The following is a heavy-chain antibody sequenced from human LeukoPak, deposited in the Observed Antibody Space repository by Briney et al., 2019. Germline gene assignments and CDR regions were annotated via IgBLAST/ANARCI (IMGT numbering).Heavy chain of an antibody. CDR1: GYTFTSYA. J-gene: IGHJ3*02. CDR2: ISAYNGNT. V-gene: IGHV1-18*01. CDR3: ARWAPGDAFDI. Sequence: ASVKVSCKASGYTFTSYAMHWVRQAPGQRLEWMGWISAYNGNTNYAQKLQGRVTMTTDTSTSTAYMELRSLRSDDTAVYYCARWAPGDAFDIWGQGTMVTVSS.